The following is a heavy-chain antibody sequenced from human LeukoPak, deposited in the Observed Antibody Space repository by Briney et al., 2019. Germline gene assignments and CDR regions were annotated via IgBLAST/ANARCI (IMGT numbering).Heavy chain of an antibody. D-gene: IGHD3-3*01. J-gene: IGHJ3*02. CDR3: AREGRYYDFWSGPQRWNAFDI. CDR2: ISWNSGSI. V-gene: IGHV3-9*01. CDR1: GFTFDDYA. Sequence: EPGRSLRLSCAASGFTFDDYAMHWVRQAPGKGLEWVSGISWNSGSIGYADSVKGRFTISRDNAKNSLYLQMNSLRAEDTALYHCAREGRYYDFWSGPQRWNAFDIWGQGTMVTVSS.